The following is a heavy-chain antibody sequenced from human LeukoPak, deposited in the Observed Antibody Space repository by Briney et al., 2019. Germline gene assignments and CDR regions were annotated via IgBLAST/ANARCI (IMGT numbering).Heavy chain of an antibody. J-gene: IGHJ4*02. V-gene: IGHV4-39*01. CDR3: ARTWKPVPFDY. D-gene: IGHD1-14*01. Sequence: PSETLSLTCTVSGGSISSSSHYWGWVCQPPGKGLEWFFIIYYSSTTYYIPSLNSRVTISVDTSKTLFSLKLSSVTAADTAVYYCARTWKPVPFDYWGQGTLVTVSS. CDR2: IYYSSTT. CDR1: GGSISSSSHY.